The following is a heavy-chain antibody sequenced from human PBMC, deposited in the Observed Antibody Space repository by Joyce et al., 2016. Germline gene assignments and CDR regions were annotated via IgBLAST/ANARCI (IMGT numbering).Heavy chain of an antibody. CDR1: GFTFSTSS. V-gene: IGHV3-21*02. CDR2: ISSDSTYI. D-gene: IGHD3-22*01. Sequence: EVQLVESGGGLVKPGGSLRISCAASGFTFSTSSMGWFRRARGKGLEWVSAISSDSTYIFYADSVKGRFTVSRDNAKNSLYLQMNSLRAEDTAVFFCARGGIVYDYSMDLWGQGTTVTVSS. J-gene: IGHJ6*02. CDR3: ARGGIVYDYSMDL.